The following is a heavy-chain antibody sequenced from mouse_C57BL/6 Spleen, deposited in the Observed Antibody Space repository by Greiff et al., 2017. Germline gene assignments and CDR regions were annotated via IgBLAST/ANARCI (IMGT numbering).Heavy chain of an antibody. CDR2: VHPNSGST. V-gene: IGHV1-64*01. D-gene: IGHD5-5*01. J-gene: IGHJ2*01. Sequence: VQLQQSGAELVKPGASVKLSCKASGYTFTSYWMHWVKQRPGQGLEWIGMVHPNSGSTNYNEKFKSKATLTVDKSSSTAYMQLSSLTSEDSAVYYCRRWATTYDFDDWGQGTTLTVAS. CDR1: GYTFTSYW. CDR3: RRWATTYDFDD.